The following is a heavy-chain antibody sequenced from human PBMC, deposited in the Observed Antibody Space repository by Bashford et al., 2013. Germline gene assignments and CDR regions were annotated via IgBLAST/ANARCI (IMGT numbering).Heavy chain of an antibody. J-gene: IGHJ3*02. CDR2: VNPNSNNT. CDR3: ARDLGDPTADAFDI. Sequence: ASVKVSCRASGFRLTNCDINWVRQATGQRPEWIGWVNPNSNNTAYAPKFRGRVTMTRDTSTSTVYMELSSLRSEDTAVYYCARDLGDPTADAFDIWGQGTMVTVSS. D-gene: IGHD7-27*01. CDR1: GFRLTNCD. V-gene: IGHV1-8*01.